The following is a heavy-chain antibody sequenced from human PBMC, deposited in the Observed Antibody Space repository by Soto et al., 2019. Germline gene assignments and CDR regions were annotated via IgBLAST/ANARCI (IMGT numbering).Heavy chain of an antibody. CDR1: GGSISSYY. CDR3: AAPPRY. CDR2: IYNSGNT. Sequence: SETLSLTCTVSGGSISSYYWNWIRQPPGKGLEWIGYIYNSGNTNYNPSLRSRVTISVDTSKNQFSLKLTSVTAADTAVYYCAAPPRYWGQGTQVTVSS. D-gene: IGHD6-6*01. V-gene: IGHV4-59*01. J-gene: IGHJ4*02.